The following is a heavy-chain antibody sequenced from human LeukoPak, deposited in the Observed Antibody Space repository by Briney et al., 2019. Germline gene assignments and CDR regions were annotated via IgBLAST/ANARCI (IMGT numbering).Heavy chain of an antibody. CDR1: GGTFSSYA. CDR2: IIPIFGTA. CDR3: ARDDMVRGVYFDY. J-gene: IGHJ4*02. Sequence: EASVKVSCKASGGTFSSYAISWVRQAPGQGLEWRGGIIPIFGTANYAQKFQGRVTSTTDESTSTAYMELSSLRSEDTAVYYCARDDMVRGVYFDYWGQGTLVTVSS. D-gene: IGHD3-10*01. V-gene: IGHV1-69*05.